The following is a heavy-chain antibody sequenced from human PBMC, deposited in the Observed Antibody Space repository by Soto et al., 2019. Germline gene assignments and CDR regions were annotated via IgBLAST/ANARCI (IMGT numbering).Heavy chain of an antibody. CDR2: ITGSGGSP. Sequence: GGSLRLSCAASGFTFTTNGMSWVRQAPGKGLEWVSSITGSGGSPYYADYVKGRFTISRDNSKNTLYLQMNSLRADDTAVFYCAKTVGASPLYYFDYWGQGTLVTVSS. D-gene: IGHD4-17*01. CDR3: AKTVGASPLYYFDY. CDR1: GFTFTTNG. J-gene: IGHJ4*02. V-gene: IGHV3-23*01.